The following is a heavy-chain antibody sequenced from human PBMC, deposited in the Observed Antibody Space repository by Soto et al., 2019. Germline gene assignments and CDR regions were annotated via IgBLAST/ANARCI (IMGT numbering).Heavy chain of an antibody. J-gene: IGHJ4*02. D-gene: IGHD6-6*01. Sequence: EVQLVESGGGLVQPGRSLRLSCAASGFTFDDYAMHWVRQVPGKGLEWVSGIRWNSVAVAYADSVKGRFTISGDNAKNSLSLQMSSLRTEDTAFYHCAKGRSFQYLDDWGQGSLVTVAS. CDR1: GFTFDDYA. CDR3: AKGRSFQYLDD. CDR2: IRWNSVAV. V-gene: IGHV3-9*01.